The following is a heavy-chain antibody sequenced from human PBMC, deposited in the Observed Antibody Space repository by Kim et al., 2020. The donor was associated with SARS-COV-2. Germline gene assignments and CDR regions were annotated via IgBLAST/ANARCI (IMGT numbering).Heavy chain of an antibody. V-gene: IGHV2-70*11. CDR2: IDWDDDK. J-gene: IGHJ5*02. CDR1: GFSLSTSGMC. CDR3: ARTYYDILAGYYNGIDP. D-gene: IGHD3-9*01. Sequence: SGPTLVNPTQTLTLTCTFSGFSLSTSGMCVSWIRQPPGKALEWLARIDWDDDKYYSTSLKTRLTISKDTSKNQVVLTMTNMDPVDTATYYCARTYYDILAGYYNGIDPWGQGTLVTVSS.